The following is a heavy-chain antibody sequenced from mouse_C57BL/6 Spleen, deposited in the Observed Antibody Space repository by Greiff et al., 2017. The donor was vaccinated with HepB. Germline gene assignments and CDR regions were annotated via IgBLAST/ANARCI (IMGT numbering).Heavy chain of an antibody. CDR1: GYTFTSYW. CDR2: IDPSDSET. V-gene: IGHV1-52*01. Sequence: VQLQQSGAELVRPGSSVKLSCKASGYTFTSYWMHWVKQRPIQGLEWIGNIDPSDSETHYNQKFKDKATLTVDKSSSTAYMQLSSLTSEDSAVYYWARADYYGSSYGYFDVWGTGTTVTVSS. CDR3: ARADYYGSSYGYFDV. J-gene: IGHJ1*03. D-gene: IGHD1-1*01.